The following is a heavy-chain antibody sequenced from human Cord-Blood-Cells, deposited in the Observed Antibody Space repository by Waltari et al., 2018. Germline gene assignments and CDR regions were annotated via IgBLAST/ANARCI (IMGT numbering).Heavy chain of an antibody. CDR1: GFTFDDYA. Sequence: EVQLVESGGGLVQPGRSLRLSCAACGFTFDDYAMHWVRQAPGKGLEGGAGISWNSGSIGYADSVKGRFTISRDNAKNSLYLQMNRLRAEDMAVYYCARGGIFDYWGQGTLVTVSS. J-gene: IGHJ4*02. D-gene: IGHD3-16*01. V-gene: IGHV3-9*03. CDR2: ISWNSGSI. CDR3: ARGGIFDY.